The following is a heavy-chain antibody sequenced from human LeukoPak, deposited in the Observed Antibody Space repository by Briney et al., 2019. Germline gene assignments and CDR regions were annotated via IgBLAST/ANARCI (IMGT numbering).Heavy chain of an antibody. Sequence: RTSETLSLTCTVSGGSISSGGYYWSWIRQPPGKGLEWIGFIYYSGSTYYNPSLKSRVTISVDTSKNQFSLKLSSVTAADTAVYYCARDLGETVPAARIRWFDPWGQGTLVTVSS. CDR2: IYYSGST. V-gene: IGHV4-31*03. CDR3: ARDLGETVPAARIRWFDP. D-gene: IGHD2-2*01. CDR1: GGSISSGGYY. J-gene: IGHJ5*02.